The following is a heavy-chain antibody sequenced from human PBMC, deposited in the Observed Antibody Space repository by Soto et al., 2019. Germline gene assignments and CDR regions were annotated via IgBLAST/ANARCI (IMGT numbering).Heavy chain of an antibody. CDR3: ARGIAVTGTPFDH. D-gene: IGHD6-19*01. J-gene: IGHJ5*02. Sequence: XSVKVCCKASVYSFTSYDINWVRKATGQGLEWMGWMNPNSGNTGYAQKFQGRVTMTRNTSISTAYMELSSLRSEDTAVYYCARGIAVTGTPFDHWAQGTLGTVSS. V-gene: IGHV1-8*01. CDR1: VYSFTSYD. CDR2: MNPNSGNT.